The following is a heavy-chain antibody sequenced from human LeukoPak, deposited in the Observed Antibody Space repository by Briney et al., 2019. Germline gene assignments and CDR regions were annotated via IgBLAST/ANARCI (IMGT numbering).Heavy chain of an antibody. J-gene: IGHJ4*02. CDR3: AKVGDYYDSSGYPFDY. CDR1: GFTFSSYG. V-gene: IGHV3-30*18. D-gene: IGHD3-22*01. CDR2: ISYDGSNK. Sequence: PGGSLRLSCAASGFTFSSYGMHWVRQAPGKGLEWVAVISYDGSNKYYADSVKGRFTISRDNSKNTLYLQMNSLRAEDTAVYYCAKVGDYYDSSGYPFDYWGQGTLVTVSS.